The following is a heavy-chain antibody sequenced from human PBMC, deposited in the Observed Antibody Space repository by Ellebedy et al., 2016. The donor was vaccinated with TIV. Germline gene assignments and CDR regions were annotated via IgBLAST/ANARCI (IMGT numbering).Heavy chain of an antibody. CDR1: GFIFSNYD. J-gene: IGHJ3*02. V-gene: IGHV3-21*01. CDR2: ISSDSTYR. CDR3: ARDHRSRALDI. Sequence: GESLKISCAASGFIFSNYDMIWARQAPGKGLEWVSSISSDSTYRSFADSLKGRFTISRDNAKNSLYLQMNSLRAEDTAVYYCARDHRSRALDIWGQGTMVTVSS.